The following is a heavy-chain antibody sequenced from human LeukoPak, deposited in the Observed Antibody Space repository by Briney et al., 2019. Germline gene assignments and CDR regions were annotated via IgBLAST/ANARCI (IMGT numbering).Heavy chain of an antibody. D-gene: IGHD3-10*01. CDR3: ARGAMVRGVIRNRRYFDY. J-gene: IGHJ4*02. V-gene: IGHV4-59*01. Sequence: SETLSLTCTVSGGSISSYYWSWIRQPPGKGLEWIGYIYYSGSTNYNPSLKSRVTISVDTSKNQFSLKLSPVTAADTAVYYCARGAMVRGVIRNRRYFDYWGQGTLVTVSS. CDR1: GGSISSYY. CDR2: IYYSGST.